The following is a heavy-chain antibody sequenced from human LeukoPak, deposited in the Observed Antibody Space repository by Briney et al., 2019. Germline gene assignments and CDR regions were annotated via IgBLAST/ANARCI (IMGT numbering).Heavy chain of an antibody. Sequence: EASVKVSCKSSGYTFSDYYIHWVRQAPGQGLEWMGWINPNSGGTKYAQKFQGRVTMTRDTSISTAYMDLSSLGSDGTAVFYCVRKSATRRTSEFDYWGQGTLVTVSS. CDR3: VRKSATRRTSEFDY. V-gene: IGHV1-2*02. D-gene: IGHD2-15*01. CDR2: INPNSGGT. J-gene: IGHJ4*02. CDR1: GYTFSDYY.